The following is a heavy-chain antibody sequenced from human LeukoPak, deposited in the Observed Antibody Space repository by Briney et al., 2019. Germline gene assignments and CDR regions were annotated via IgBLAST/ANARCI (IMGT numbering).Heavy chain of an antibody. Sequence: PGVSLRLSYAASGFTFRTYAMHWVRQAPGKGLEWVAVISYDGSNKYYADSVKGRFTISRDNSKNTLYLQMNSLRADDTAVYYCHDFWGSFDYWGQGTLVTVSS. CDR1: GFTFRTYA. V-gene: IGHV3-30-3*01. CDR3: HDFWGSFDY. CDR2: ISYDGSNK. J-gene: IGHJ4*02. D-gene: IGHD3-3*01.